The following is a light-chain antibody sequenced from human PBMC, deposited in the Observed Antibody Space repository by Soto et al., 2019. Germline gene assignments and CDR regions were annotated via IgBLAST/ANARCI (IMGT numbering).Light chain of an antibody. Sequence: DIQMTQSPSSLSASVGDRVTITCRASQSISSYLNWYQQKPGKAPKLLIYAASSLQSAVPSRFSGSGSGTEFSLTISSLQPEDFSTYYCQQSYSTLVTFGPGTKVDIK. CDR3: QQSYSTLVT. CDR2: AAS. V-gene: IGKV1-39*01. CDR1: QSISSY. J-gene: IGKJ3*01.